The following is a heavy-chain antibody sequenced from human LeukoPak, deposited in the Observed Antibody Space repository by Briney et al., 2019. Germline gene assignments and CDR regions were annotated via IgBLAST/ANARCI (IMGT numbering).Heavy chain of an antibody. CDR2: IYYSGST. V-gene: IGHV4-31*03. Sequence: SQTLSLTCTVSGGSISSGGYYWSWIRQHPGKGLEWIGYIYYSGSTYYNPSLKSRVTISVDTSKNQFSLKLSSVTAADTAVYHCARVTSGGSGSYSWFDPWGQGTLVTVSS. CDR3: ARVTSGGSGSYSWFDP. J-gene: IGHJ5*02. D-gene: IGHD3-10*01. CDR1: GGSISSGGYY.